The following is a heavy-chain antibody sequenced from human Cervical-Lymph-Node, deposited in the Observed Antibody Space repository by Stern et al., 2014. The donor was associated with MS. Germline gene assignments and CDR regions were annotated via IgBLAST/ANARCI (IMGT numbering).Heavy chain of an antibody. CDR1: GFTFSNYS. Sequence: EVQLLESGGGLVQPGGSLRLSCAASGFTFSNYSITWVRQTPGKGLEWVSYISDNGKNIYYADSVRGRFTISRDQSKNSVYLHMNSLRDEDTAVYYCAREMDVWGQGTTVTVSS. J-gene: IGHJ6*02. CDR2: ISDNGKNI. CDR3: AREMDV. V-gene: IGHV3-48*02.